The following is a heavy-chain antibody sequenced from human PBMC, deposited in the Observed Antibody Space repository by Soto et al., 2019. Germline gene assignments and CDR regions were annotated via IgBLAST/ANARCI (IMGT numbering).Heavy chain of an antibody. D-gene: IGHD6-19*01. CDR2: ISPYNGNT. CDR3: ARGREQWHATQHYQH. V-gene: IGHV1-18*01. Sequence: QVQLVQSGAEVKKPGASVKVSCKASGYSFITYGITWVRQAPGQGLEWMGWISPYNGNTHYAQKLKGRVTMTRDTSTTSAYLELRSLTSDDTAVYYCARGREQWHATQHYQHWGQGTLVTVSS. J-gene: IGHJ1*01. CDR1: GYSFITYG.